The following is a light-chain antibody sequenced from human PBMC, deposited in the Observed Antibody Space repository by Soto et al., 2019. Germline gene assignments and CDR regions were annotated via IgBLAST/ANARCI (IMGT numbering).Light chain of an antibody. Sequence: QSVLTQPPSASGTPGQRVPTSCSGSTSNIGNNAVNWYQHLPGTAHKLRIYGLNQRPSGVPDRFSGSKSGTSASLAISGLQSEDDADYYCSVWEASLNDVIVGGGTALTVL. CDR3: SVWEASLNDVI. CDR1: TSNIGNNA. V-gene: IGLV1-44*01. J-gene: IGLJ2*01. CDR2: GLN.